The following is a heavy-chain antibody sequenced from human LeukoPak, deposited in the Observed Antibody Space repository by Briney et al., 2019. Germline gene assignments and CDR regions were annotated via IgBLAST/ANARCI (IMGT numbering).Heavy chain of an antibody. Sequence: PGGSLRLSCAASGFSFSDYYMDWVRQAPGKGLEWVGRIRNRAQSYATEYAASVKGRFTISRDGSKNSVYLQMNRLKIEDAAVYFCARISSSGSTHLDYWGQGTLVTVSS. CDR2: IRNRAQSYAT. D-gene: IGHD3-22*01. CDR1: GFSFSDYY. CDR3: ARISSSGSTHLDY. V-gene: IGHV3-72*01. J-gene: IGHJ4*02.